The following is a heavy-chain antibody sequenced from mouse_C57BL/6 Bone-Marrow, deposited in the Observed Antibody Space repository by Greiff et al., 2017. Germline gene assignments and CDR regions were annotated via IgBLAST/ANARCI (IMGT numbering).Heavy chain of an antibody. D-gene: IGHD2-2*01. J-gene: IGHJ2*01. CDR3: ARCYGYDGYYFDY. Sequence: QVQLQQPGAELVKPGASVKLSCKASGYTFTSYWMHWVKQRPGRGLEWIGMIDPNSGGTKYNEKFKSKATLTVDKPSSTAYMQLSSLTSEDSAVYYCARCYGYDGYYFDYWGQGTTLTVSS. V-gene: IGHV1-72*01. CDR2: IDPNSGGT. CDR1: GYTFTSYW.